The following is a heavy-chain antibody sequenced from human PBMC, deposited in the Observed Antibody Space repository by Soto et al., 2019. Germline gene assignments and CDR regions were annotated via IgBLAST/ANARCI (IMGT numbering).Heavy chain of an antibody. CDR2: INPNSGGT. J-gene: IGHJ6*02. CDR3: ARDPLSYYDAWSGPRHVYGMDG. D-gene: IGHD3-3*01. V-gene: IGHV1-2*02. CDR1: GYTFTGYY. Sequence: ASVKVSCKASGYTFTGYYMHWVRQAPGQGLEWMGWINPNSGGTNYAQKFQGRVTMTRDTSISTAYMELSRLRSDDTAVYYCARDPLSYYDAWSGPRHVYGMDGWGQGSTVTVP.